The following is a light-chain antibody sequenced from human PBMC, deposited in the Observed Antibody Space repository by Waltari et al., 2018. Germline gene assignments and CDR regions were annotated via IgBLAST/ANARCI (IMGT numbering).Light chain of an antibody. Sequence: DVVMTQSPVSLPVTLGQPASISCRSGQSLLRYDGNTYLSWFHQRPGQSPRRLIYMVSNRDSGVPDRFSGSGSGTDFTLRISRVEAEDAGIYYCMQNTFWPGTFGQGTKVEIK. J-gene: IGKJ1*01. CDR1: QSLLRYDGNTY. CDR3: MQNTFWPGT. CDR2: MVS. V-gene: IGKV2-30*02.